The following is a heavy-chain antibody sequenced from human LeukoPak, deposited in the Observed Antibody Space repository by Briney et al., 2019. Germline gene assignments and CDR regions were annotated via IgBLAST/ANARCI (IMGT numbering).Heavy chain of an antibody. CDR2: INPNSGGT. D-gene: IGHD2-2*02. Sequence: GASVKVSCKASGYTFTGYYMHWVRQAPGQGLEWMGWINPNSGGTNYAQKFQGRVTMTRDTSISTAYMELSRLRSDDTAVYYCASLGYCSSTSCNNFDYWGQGNLVTVSS. CDR3: ASLGYCSSTSCNNFDY. J-gene: IGHJ4*02. V-gene: IGHV1-2*02. CDR1: GYTFTGYY.